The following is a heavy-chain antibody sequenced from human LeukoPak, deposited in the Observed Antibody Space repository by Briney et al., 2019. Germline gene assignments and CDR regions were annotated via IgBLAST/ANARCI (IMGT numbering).Heavy chain of an antibody. CDR1: GFTFRSYW. D-gene: IGHD5-18*01. V-gene: IGHV3-74*01. CDR3: ARDPLNSYGYPYFDY. J-gene: IGHJ4*02. Sequence: GGSLRLSCAASGFTFRSYWMHWVRQAPGKGLVWVSRISSDGSTTSYADSVKGRFTISRDNAKNTLYLQMNSLRAEDTAVYYCARDPLNSYGYPYFDYWGQGTLVTVSS. CDR2: ISSDGSTT.